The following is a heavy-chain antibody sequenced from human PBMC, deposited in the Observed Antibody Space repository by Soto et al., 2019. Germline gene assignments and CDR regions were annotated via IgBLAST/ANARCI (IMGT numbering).Heavy chain of an antibody. CDR2: ISAYNGNT. D-gene: IGHD3-9*01. CDR1: GYTFTSYG. Sequence: QVQLVQSGAEVKKPGASVKVSCKASGYTFTSYGISWVRQAPGQGLGWMGWISAYNGNTNYAQKLQGRVIMTTDTSASTAYMELRSLGSDDTAVYYCAGDDILTGYLVDYYSYGMDVWGQGTTVTVSS. CDR3: AGDDILTGYLVDYYSYGMDV. J-gene: IGHJ6*02. V-gene: IGHV1-18*01.